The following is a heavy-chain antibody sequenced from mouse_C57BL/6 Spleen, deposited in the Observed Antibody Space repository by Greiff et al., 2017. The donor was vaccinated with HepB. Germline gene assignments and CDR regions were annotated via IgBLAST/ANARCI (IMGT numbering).Heavy chain of an antibody. V-gene: IGHV5-9-1*02. J-gene: IGHJ4*01. D-gene: IGHD1-1*01. CDR2: ISSGGDYI. CDR3: TRVVAFYVMDY. Sequence: EVKVVESGEGLVKPGGSLKLSCAASGFTFSSYAMSWVRQTPEKRLEWVAYISSGGDYIYYADTVKGRFTISRDNARNTLYLQMSSLKSEDTAMYYCTRVVAFYVMDYWGQGTSVTVSS. CDR1: GFTFSSYA.